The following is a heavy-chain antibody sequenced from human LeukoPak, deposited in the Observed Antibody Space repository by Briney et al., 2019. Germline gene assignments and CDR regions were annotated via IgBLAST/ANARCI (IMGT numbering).Heavy chain of an antibody. Sequence: SETLSLTCTVSGGSISSSSYYWGWIRQPPGKGLEWIGSIYYSGSTYYNPSLKSRVTISVDTSKNQFSLKLSSVTAADTAVYYCARSTWLLDKWGQGTLVTVSS. V-gene: IGHV4-39*07. CDR2: IYYSGST. CDR1: GGSISSSSYY. J-gene: IGHJ4*02. D-gene: IGHD3-22*01. CDR3: ARSTWLLDK.